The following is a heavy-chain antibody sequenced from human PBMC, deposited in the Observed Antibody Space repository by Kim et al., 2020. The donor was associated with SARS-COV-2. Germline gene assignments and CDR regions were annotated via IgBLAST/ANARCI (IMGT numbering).Heavy chain of an antibody. D-gene: IGHD3-16*01. V-gene: IGHV3-74*01. CDR1: GFSLSSYW. J-gene: IGHJ4*02. Sequence: GGSLRLSCAASGFSLSSYWFHWVRQVPGKGPVWVSRINPDGRLINYAGSVRGRFTISRDIAKNTLFLQMNSLRAEDTAVYYCARDLFGEFDFWGQGTLVTVSS. CDR3: ARDLFGEFDF. CDR2: INPDGRLI.